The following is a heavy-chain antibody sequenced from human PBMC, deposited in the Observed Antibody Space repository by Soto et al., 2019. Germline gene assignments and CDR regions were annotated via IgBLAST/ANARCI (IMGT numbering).Heavy chain of an antibody. V-gene: IGHV4-39*01. Sequence: SETLSLTCTVSGGSISSSSYYWGWIRQPPGKGLEWIGSIYYSGSTYYNPSLKSRVTISVDTSKNQFSLKLSSVTAADTAVYYCAGRGIQPEYYYDSSDNWFDPWGQGTLVTVSS. CDR1: GGSISSSSYY. D-gene: IGHD3-22*01. CDR2: IYYSGST. CDR3: AGRGIQPEYYYDSSDNWFDP. J-gene: IGHJ5*02.